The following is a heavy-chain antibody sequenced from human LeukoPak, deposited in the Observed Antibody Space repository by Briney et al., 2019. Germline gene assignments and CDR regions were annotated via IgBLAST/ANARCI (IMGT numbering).Heavy chain of an antibody. CDR2: IYTSGGT. CDR1: GDSISSGNYY. J-gene: IGHJ3*02. D-gene: IGHD2/OR15-2a*01. CDR3: ARAVIIGCGQYVFDI. Sequence: SETLSLTCTVSGDSISSGNYYWSWIRQPAGKGLEWIGRIYTSGGTNYNPSLKSRVTMSLDTSKNQFSLKLSSVTAADTAVYYCARAVIIGCGQYVFDIWGQGTMVTVSS. V-gene: IGHV4-61*02.